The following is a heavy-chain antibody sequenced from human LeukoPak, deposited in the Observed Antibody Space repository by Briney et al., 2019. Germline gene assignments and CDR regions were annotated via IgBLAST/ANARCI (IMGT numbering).Heavy chain of an antibody. J-gene: IGHJ4*02. CDR2: IIPIFGTA. Sequence: SVKVSCKASGGTFSSYAISWVRQAPGQGLEWMGGIIPIFGTANYAPKFQGRVTITADESTSTGYMELSSLRSYDTAVYYCARKPAVADPYYFDYWGQGTLVTVSS. CDR1: GGTFSSYA. V-gene: IGHV1-69*13. CDR3: ARKPAVADPYYFDY. D-gene: IGHD6-19*01.